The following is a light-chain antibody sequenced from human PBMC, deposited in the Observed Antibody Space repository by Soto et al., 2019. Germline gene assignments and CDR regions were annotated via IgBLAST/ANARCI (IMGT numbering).Light chain of an antibody. CDR2: GAS. CDR3: PQYGSSRT. Sequence: EIVLTQSPGTLSLSPGERATLSCRASQSVSSSYLAWYQQKPGQAPRLLIYGASSRATGIPDRFSGSGSGTDFTLTISRLEPEDFAVYYCPQYGSSRTFGQVTNVEIK. V-gene: IGKV3-20*01. CDR1: QSVSSSY. J-gene: IGKJ1*01.